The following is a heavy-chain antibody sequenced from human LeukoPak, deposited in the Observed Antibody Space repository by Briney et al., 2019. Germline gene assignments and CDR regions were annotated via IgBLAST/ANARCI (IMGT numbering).Heavy chain of an antibody. CDR3: GRHVSNGWDYHYGLDV. CDR2: AYYTGKI. CDR1: GGSFASSGCY. V-gene: IGHV4-39*01. Sequence: SETLSLTCTVSGGSFASSGCYWGWLRQPPGKGLEWVGSAYYTGKIYSTPSLKSRLTISVDTSKNQFALTLTSVTAADTAVYYCGRHVSNGWDYHYGLDVWGQGTTVTVSS. D-gene: IGHD6-19*01. J-gene: IGHJ6*02.